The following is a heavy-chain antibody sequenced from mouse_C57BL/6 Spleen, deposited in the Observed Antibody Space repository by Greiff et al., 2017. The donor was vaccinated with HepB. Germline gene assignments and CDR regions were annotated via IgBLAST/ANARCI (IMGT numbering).Heavy chain of an antibody. CDR3: ARTTVVATRYFDV. Sequence: DVKLVESGGGLVQPGGSLSLSCAASGFTFTDYYMSWVRQPPGKALEWLGFIRNKANGYTTEYSASVKGRFTISRDNSQSILYLQMNALRAEDSATYYFARTTVVATRYFDVWGTGTTVTVSS. D-gene: IGHD1-1*01. V-gene: IGHV7-3*01. J-gene: IGHJ1*03. CDR1: GFTFTDYY. CDR2: IRNKANGYTT.